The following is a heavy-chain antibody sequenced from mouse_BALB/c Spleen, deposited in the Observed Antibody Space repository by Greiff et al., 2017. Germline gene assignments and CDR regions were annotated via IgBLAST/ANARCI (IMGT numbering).Heavy chain of an antibody. V-gene: IGHV1-4*02. CDR1: GYTFTSYT. CDR3: ARGRGAMDY. J-gene: IGHJ4*01. CDR2: INPSSGYT. Sequence: QVQLQQSAAELARPGASVKMSCKASGYTFTSYTMHWVKQRPGQGLEWIGYINPSSGYTEYNQKFKDKTTLTADKSSSTAYMQLSRLTSEDSAVYFCARGRGAMDYWGQGTSVTVSS.